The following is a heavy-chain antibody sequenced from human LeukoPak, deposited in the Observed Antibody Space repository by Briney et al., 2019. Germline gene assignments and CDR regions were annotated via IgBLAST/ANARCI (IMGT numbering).Heavy chain of an antibody. CDR3: VKDWGRGWYRFDC. D-gene: IGHD6-19*01. J-gene: IGHJ4*02. V-gene: IGHV3-64D*09. CDR1: GFTFSSYA. Sequence: PGESLRLSCSASGFTFSSYALHWVRQAPGKGLESVSAISSNRGSTSYADSVKGRFTISRDNSKNTLYLQMSSLRAEDTAVYYCVKDWGRGWYRFDCWGQGTLVTVSS. CDR2: ISSNRGST.